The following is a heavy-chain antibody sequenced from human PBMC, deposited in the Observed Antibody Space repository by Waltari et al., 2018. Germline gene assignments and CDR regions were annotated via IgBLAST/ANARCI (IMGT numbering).Heavy chain of an antibody. V-gene: IGHV3-30*02. CDR2: IRYEGRNK. CDR3: AKEGAALKAFDI. CDR1: GLHLRSYG. Sequence: QVQLVESGGGVVQPGGSLRLSCGASGLHLRSYGMHWVRQAPGKGLEWVAFIRYEGRNKYYADSVKGRFTISRDNSKNTLYLQMNSLRAEDTAVYYCAKEGAALKAFDIWGQGTMVTVSS. J-gene: IGHJ3*02. D-gene: IGHD6-6*01.